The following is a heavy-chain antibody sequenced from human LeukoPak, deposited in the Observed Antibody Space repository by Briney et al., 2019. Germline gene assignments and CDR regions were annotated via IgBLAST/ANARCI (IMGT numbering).Heavy chain of an antibody. D-gene: IGHD2-2*01. CDR1: GGSISSRRYY. Sequence: SETLSLTCTVSGGSISSRRYYWGWIRQPPGQGLEWIGSIYNSGIMYYDPSLKSRVTISVDTSKNQFSLKLSSVTAADTAVYYCARVAMMYYYYMDVWGKGTTVTVSS. CDR2: IYNSGIM. V-gene: IGHV4-39*07. J-gene: IGHJ6*03. CDR3: ARVAMMYYYYMDV.